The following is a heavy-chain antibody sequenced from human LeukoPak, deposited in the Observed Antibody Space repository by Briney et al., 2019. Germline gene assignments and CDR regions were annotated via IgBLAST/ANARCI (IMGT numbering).Heavy chain of an antibody. CDR3: ACFSVTPYGAP. J-gene: IGHJ5*02. Sequence: SVKVSCKASGGTFSSYAISWVRQAPGQELEWMGRIIPIFGTANYAQKFQGRVTITTDESTSTAYMAVSSLRAEDTAVYYCACFSVTPYGAPWGQGTLVTVSS. V-gene: IGHV1-69*05. CDR2: IIPIFGTA. CDR1: GGTFSSYA. D-gene: IGHD2-21*02.